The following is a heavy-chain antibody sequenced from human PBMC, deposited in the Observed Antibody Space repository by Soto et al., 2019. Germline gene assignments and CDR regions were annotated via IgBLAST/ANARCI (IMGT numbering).Heavy chain of an antibody. CDR1: GGSFSSYY. CDR2: INDSGST. Sequence: QVQLQQWGAGLLKPSETLSLTCAVYGGSFSSYYWSWIRQPPGKGLQWIGEINDSGSTNYNPYLKSRVTMTVDTSKNQFALKLTSVTAADTALYYCARASDPQGLRPKSFFFDYWGQGTLVTVSS. J-gene: IGHJ4*02. CDR3: ARASDPQGLRPKSFFFDY. D-gene: IGHD4-17*01. V-gene: IGHV4-34*01.